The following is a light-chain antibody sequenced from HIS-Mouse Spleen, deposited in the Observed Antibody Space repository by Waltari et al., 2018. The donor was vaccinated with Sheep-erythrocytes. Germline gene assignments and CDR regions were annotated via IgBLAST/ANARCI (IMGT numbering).Light chain of an antibody. J-gene: IGKJ4*01. V-gene: IGKV1-33*01. CDR1: QDISNY. Sequence: DLQMTQSPSSLSASVGDRVTITCQASQDISNYLNWYQQKPGKAPKLLIYDASNLETGVPSRFSVSGSGTDFTFTISSLQPEDIATYYCQQYDNLLTFGGGTKVEIK. CDR3: QQYDNLLT. CDR2: DAS.